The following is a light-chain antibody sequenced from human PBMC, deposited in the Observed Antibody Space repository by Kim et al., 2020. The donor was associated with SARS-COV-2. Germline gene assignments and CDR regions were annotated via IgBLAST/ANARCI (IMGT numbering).Light chain of an antibody. CDR3: LLAYNGAPVV. J-gene: IGLJ2*01. CDR1: AGAVTSGHY. CDR2: DTN. Sequence: GPVALSCVSSAGAVTSGHYPYWIQQKAVQAPRTRIYDTNNKHSWTPARFSGSLLGGKAALTLSGAQTEDEGDYYCLLAYNGAPVVFGGGTQLTVL. V-gene: IGLV7-46*01.